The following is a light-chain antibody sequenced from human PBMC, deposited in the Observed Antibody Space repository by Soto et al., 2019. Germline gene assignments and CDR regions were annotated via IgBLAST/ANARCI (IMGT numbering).Light chain of an antibody. J-gene: IGKJ5*01. V-gene: IGKV3-20*01. CDR3: QQYGGSPAIT. CDR1: QSVSSGY. CDR2: GAG. Sequence: EVGLTQSPGSLSFSPGERATLSCRASQSVSSGYVAWYQQKPGQSPRLLMYGAGNRASGIPDRFRGSGSGTDFTLTISGLEPEDFAVYYCQQYGGSPAITFGQGTRLEIK.